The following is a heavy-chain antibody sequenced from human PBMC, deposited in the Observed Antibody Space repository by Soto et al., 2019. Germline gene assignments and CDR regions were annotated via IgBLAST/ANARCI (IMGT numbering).Heavy chain of an antibody. D-gene: IGHD2-15*01. CDR3: AKDKYTDSVRKVWFFDY. Sequence: EVQLLESGGGLVKPGGSLRLSCAASGFTFSKYAMSWVRLAPGKGLEWVSSISANGGITDYADSVKGRFTISRDNFQNILSLQMDSLISDDKTFYFCAKDKYTDSVRKVWFFDYWGRGTLVTVSS. CDR1: GFTFSKYA. V-gene: IGHV3-23*01. CDR2: ISANGGIT. J-gene: IGHJ2*01.